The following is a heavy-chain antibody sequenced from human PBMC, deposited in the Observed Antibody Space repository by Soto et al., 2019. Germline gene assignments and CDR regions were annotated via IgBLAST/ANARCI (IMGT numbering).Heavy chain of an antibody. J-gene: IGHJ4*02. CDR2: ISAYNGNT. V-gene: IGHV1-18*01. Sequence: QVQLVQSGAEVKKPGASVKVSCKASGYTFTSYGISWVRQAPGQGLEWMGWISAYNGNTNYAQKLQGRVTMTTDTSTSTADKELRSRRSDDTAVYYCARTYSCDSSGDPSGYWGQGTLVTVSS. CDR3: ARTYSCDSSGDPSGY. D-gene: IGHD3-22*01. CDR1: GYTFTSYG.